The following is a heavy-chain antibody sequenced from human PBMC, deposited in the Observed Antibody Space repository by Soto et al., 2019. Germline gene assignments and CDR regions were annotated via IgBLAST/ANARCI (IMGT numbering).Heavy chain of an antibody. J-gene: IGHJ4*02. V-gene: IGHV3-30-3*01. CDR3: ARGGIAAAGKSTPFDY. CDR2: ISYDGSNK. D-gene: IGHD6-13*01. CDR1: GFTLSSYS. Sequence: PAGALSLSCAASGFTLSSYSKHWVRQAPGKGLEWVAVISYDGSNKYYTDSVKGRFTISRDNSKNTLYLQMNSLRAEDMAVYYCARGGIAAAGKSTPFDYWGQGTLVTVSS.